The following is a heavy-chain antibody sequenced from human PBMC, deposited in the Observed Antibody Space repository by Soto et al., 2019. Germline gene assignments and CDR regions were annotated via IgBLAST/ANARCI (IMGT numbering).Heavy chain of an antibody. D-gene: IGHD2-2*01. CDR1: SGSISSGDYD. CDR2: IYYSGST. CDR3: ARDGIVIVPAAGGYGMDV. V-gene: IGHV4-30-4*01. Sequence: SETLSLTCTVSSGSISSGDYDWSWIRQPPGKGLEWIGYIYYSGSTYYNPSLKSRVTISVDTSKNQFSLKLSSVTAADTAVYYCARDGIVIVPAAGGYGMDVWGQGTTVTVSS. J-gene: IGHJ6*02.